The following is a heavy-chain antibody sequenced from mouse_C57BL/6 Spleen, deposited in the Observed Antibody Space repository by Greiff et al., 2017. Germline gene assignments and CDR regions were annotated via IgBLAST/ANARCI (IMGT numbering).Heavy chain of an antibody. V-gene: IGHV1-50*01. Sequence: QVQLQQPGAELVKPGASVKLSCKASGYTFTSYWMPWVKQRPGQGLEWIGEIDPSDSYTNYNQKFKGKATLTVDTSSSTAYMQLSSLTSEDSAVYYCAYYYGSSRGDYWGQGTTLTVSS. CDR3: AYYYGSSRGDY. D-gene: IGHD1-1*01. J-gene: IGHJ2*01. CDR1: GYTFTSYW. CDR2: IDPSDSYT.